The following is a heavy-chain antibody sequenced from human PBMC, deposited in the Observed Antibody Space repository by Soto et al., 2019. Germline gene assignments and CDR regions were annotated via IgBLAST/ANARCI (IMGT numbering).Heavy chain of an antibody. CDR1: GFTFSISW. J-gene: IGHJ5*02. Sequence: EVQLVESGGVLVQPGGSLRLSCAASGFTFSISWMIWVRQAPGKGLAWVTNMSQDGSDRYYVDSVKGRFTISRDNSRNSLYLQMNSLRIEDTAVYYCARGVGRGSIDLWGQGTPVTVSS. CDR3: ARGVGRGSIDL. CDR2: MSQDGSDR. V-gene: IGHV3-7*01. D-gene: IGHD3-10*01.